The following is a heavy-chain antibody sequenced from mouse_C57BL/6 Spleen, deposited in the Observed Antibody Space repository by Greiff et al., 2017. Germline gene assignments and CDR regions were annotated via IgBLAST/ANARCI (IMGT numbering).Heavy chain of an antibody. CDR1: GYAFTNYL. J-gene: IGHJ3*01. Sequence: VKLMESGAELVRPGTSVKVSCKASGYAFTNYLIEWVKQRPGQGLEWIGVINPGSGGTNYNEKFKGKATLTADKSSSTAYMQLSSLTSEDSAVYFCAKGNYGGFAYWGQGTLVTVSA. D-gene: IGHD2-1*01. V-gene: IGHV1-54*01. CDR3: AKGNYGGFAY. CDR2: INPGSGGT.